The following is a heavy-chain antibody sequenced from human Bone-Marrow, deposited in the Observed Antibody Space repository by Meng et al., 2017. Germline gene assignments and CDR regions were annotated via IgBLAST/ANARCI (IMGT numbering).Heavy chain of an antibody. J-gene: IGHJ4*02. CDR3: ARLGYYDSSGYSYFDY. V-gene: IGHV1-69*06. D-gene: IGHD3-22*01. CDR1: GGTFSSYA. Sequence: SVKVSCKASGGTFSSYAISWVRQAPGQGLEWMGGIIPIFGTANYAQKFQGRVTITADKSTSTAYMELSSLRSEDTAVYYCARLGYYDSSGYSYFDYWGQGNLVNVSS. CDR2: IIPIFGTA.